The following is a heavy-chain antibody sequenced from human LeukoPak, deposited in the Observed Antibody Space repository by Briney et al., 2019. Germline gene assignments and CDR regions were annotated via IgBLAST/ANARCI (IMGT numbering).Heavy chain of an antibody. Sequence: GRSLRLSCAASGFTFDDYAMHWVRQAPGKGLEWVSGISWNSGSIGYADSVKGRFTISRDNAKNSPYLQMNSLRAEDTALYYCAKDSSSSGRYYGMDVWGQGTTVTVSS. CDR1: GFTFDDYA. V-gene: IGHV3-9*01. CDR2: ISWNSGSI. J-gene: IGHJ6*02. CDR3: AKDSSSSGRYYGMDV. D-gene: IGHD6-6*01.